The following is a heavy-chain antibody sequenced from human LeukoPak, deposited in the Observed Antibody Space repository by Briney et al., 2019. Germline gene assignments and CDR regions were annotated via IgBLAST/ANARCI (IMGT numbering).Heavy chain of an antibody. V-gene: IGHV3-21*01. Sequence: GGSLRLSCAASGFTFSSYSMNWVRQAPGKGLEWVSAISGDSRYIYYADSVRGRFTISRDNAENSLYLQMHSLRVEDTAVYYCARDAGIAAAGTDYWGQGTLVTVSS. CDR1: GFTFSSYS. D-gene: IGHD6-13*01. J-gene: IGHJ4*02. CDR2: ISGDSRYI. CDR3: ARDAGIAAAGTDY.